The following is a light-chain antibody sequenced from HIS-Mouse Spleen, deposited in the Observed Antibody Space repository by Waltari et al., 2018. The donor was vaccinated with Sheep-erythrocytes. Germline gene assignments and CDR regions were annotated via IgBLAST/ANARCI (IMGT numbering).Light chain of an antibody. Sequence: IKMTQYPSSLSASVGDRVPITCRASQGIRNELGWYQQKPGKAPKILIYAASSLQSGVPSRFSGSGSGTDFTLTISSLQPEDFATYYCLQDYNYPYTFGQGTKLEIK. CDR2: AAS. CDR3: LQDYNYPYT. CDR1: QGIRNE. J-gene: IGKJ2*01. V-gene: IGKV1-6*01.